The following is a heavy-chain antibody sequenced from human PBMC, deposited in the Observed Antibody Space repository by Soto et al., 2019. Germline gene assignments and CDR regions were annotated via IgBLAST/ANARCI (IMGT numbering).Heavy chain of an antibody. CDR3: AAGTLLRFLEWSPQGV. V-gene: IGHV1-58*02. CDR1: GFTFTSSA. Sequence: SVKVSCKASGFTFTSSAMQWVRQARGQRLEWIGWIVVGSGNTNYAQKFQERVTITRDMSTSTAYTELSSLRSEDTAVYYCAAGTLLRFLEWSPQGVWGQGTTVTVSS. CDR2: IVVGSGNT. D-gene: IGHD3-3*01. J-gene: IGHJ6*02.